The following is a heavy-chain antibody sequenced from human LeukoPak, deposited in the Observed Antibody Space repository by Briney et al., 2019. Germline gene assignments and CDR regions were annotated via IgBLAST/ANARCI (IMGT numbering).Heavy chain of an antibody. D-gene: IGHD1-20*01. CDR2: ISSSGSTI. Sequence: GGSLRLSCAASGFTFSDYYMSWIRQAPGKGLEWVSYISSSGSTIYYADSVKGRFTISRDNAKNSLYLQMNSLRAEDTAVYYCAREALTGTTSYYYYYGMDVWGQGTTVTVSS. V-gene: IGHV3-11*01. CDR1: GFTFSDYY. CDR3: AREALTGTTSYYYYYGMDV. J-gene: IGHJ6*02.